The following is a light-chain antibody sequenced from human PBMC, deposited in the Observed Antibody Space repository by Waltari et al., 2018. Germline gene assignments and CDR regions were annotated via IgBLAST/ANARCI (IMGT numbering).Light chain of an antibody. V-gene: IGLV2-23*02. Sequence: QSALTQPASVSGSPGQSITLSFPGTSSDFGNYQRVSWYQQHPGKAPKLMIYAVSKRPSGVSDRFSGSKSGDMASLTISGLQPEDEAEYFCSSYAGSSKGVFGGGTKVTVL. CDR3: SSYAGSSKGV. J-gene: IGLJ2*01. CDR1: SSDFGNYQR. CDR2: AVS.